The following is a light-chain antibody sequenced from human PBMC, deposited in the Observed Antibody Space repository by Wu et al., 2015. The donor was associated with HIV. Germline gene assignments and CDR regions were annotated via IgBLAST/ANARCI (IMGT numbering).Light chain of an antibody. CDR2: QSS. CDR1: ANIAGL. J-gene: IGKJ1*01. CDR3: QQYNMYPWT. Sequence: DIQMTQSPSTLSASVGDKITITCRASANIAGLLAWYQQKPGKAPKLLIYQSSSLENGIPSRFSGSGSELTFTLTINNMQSDDFATYYCQQYNMYPWTFGQGDQRGHQT. V-gene: IGKV1-5*03.